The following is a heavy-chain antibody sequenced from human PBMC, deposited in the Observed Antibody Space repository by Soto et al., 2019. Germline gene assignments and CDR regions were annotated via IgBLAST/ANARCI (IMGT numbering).Heavy chain of an antibody. J-gene: IGHJ6*04. Sequence: QVQLQESGPGLVKPSQTLSLTCTVSGGSISSGGYYWSWIRQHPGKGLEWIGYIYYSGSTYYNPSPKSRVTRSVDTSKNQFPMKLSSVTAAVTAVYYWAGGRALGSGRTPLYYDGMDVWGKGTTVTVSS. CDR1: GGSISSGGYY. CDR3: AGGRALGSGRTPLYYDGMDV. CDR2: IYYSGST. D-gene: IGHD3-10*01. V-gene: IGHV4-31*03.